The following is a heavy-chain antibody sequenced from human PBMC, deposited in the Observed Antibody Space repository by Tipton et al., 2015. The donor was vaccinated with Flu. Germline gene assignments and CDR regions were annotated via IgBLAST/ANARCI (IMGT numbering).Heavy chain of an antibody. CDR3: ARGVSSEGIQLWYQIYYYYGMDV. CDR2: MNPNSGNT. D-gene: IGHD5-18*01. Sequence: QVQLVQSGAEVKKPGASVKVSCKASGYTFTSYDINWVRQATGQGLEWMGWMNPNSGNTGYAQKFQGRVTMTRNTSISTAYMELSSLRSEDTAVYYCARGVSSEGIQLWYQIYYYYGMDVWGQGTTVTVSS. J-gene: IGHJ6*02. V-gene: IGHV1-8*01. CDR1: GYTFTSYD.